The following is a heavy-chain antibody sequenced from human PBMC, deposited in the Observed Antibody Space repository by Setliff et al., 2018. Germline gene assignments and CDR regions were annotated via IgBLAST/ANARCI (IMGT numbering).Heavy chain of an antibody. Sequence: GGSLRLSCAASGFTFSSYWMSWVRQAPGKGLEWVANIKQDGSDKYYVDSVKGRFTISRDNAKNSLYLQMNSLRAEDTAVYYCARAADSYGPPRSYMDVWGKGTTVTVSS. V-gene: IGHV3-7*01. CDR2: IKQDGSDK. D-gene: IGHD5-18*01. CDR3: ARAADSYGPPRSYMDV. J-gene: IGHJ6*03. CDR1: GFTFSSYW.